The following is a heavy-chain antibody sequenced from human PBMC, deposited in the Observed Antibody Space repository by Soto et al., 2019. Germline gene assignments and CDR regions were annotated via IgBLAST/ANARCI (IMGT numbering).Heavy chain of an antibody. CDR1: GGSISSYY. Sequence: LSLTCTVSGGSISSYYWSWIRQPPGKGLEWIGYIYYSGSTNYNPSLKSRVTISVDTSKNQFSLKLSSVTAADTAVYYCASNWNDVWFDPWGQGTLVTVSS. D-gene: IGHD1-20*01. J-gene: IGHJ5*02. CDR2: IYYSGST. CDR3: ASNWNDVWFDP. V-gene: IGHV4-59*08.